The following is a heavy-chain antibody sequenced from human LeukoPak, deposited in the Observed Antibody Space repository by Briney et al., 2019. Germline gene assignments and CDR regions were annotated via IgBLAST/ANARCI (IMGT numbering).Heavy chain of an antibody. Sequence: SETLSLTCAVYGGSFSGYYWSWIRQPPGKGLEWIGEINHSGSTNYNPSLKSRVTISVVTSKNQFSLKLSSVTAADTAVYYCARGKALQGFDLWGRGTLVTVSS. CDR3: ARGKALQGFDL. CDR1: GGSFSGYY. V-gene: IGHV4-34*01. J-gene: IGHJ2*01. CDR2: INHSGST. D-gene: IGHD4-11*01.